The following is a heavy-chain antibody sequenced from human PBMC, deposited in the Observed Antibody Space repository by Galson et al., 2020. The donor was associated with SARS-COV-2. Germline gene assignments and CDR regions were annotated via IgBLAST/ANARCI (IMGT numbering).Heavy chain of an antibody. Sequence: GGSLRLSCAASGFTFSSYAMSWVRQAPGKGLEWVSAISGSGGSTYYADSVKGRFTISRDNSKNTLYLQMNSLRAEDTAVYYCAKVRLLYYYDSSGRNWFDPWGQGTLVTVSS. V-gene: IGHV3-23*01. CDR2: ISGSGGST. D-gene: IGHD3-22*01. CDR3: AKVRLLYYYDSSGRNWFDP. CDR1: GFTFSSYA. J-gene: IGHJ5*02.